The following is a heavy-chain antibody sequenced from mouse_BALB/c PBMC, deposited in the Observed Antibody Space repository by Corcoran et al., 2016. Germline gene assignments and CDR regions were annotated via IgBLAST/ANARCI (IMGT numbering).Heavy chain of an antibody. Sequence: EVQLQQSGPELVKPGASVKISCKASGYSFTGYTMNWVKQSHGKNLEWIGLINPYNGGTSYNQKFKGKATLTVDKSSSTAYMDLLSLTSEYSAVYYCARKDYYGSSYSFDYWGQGTTLTVSS. J-gene: IGHJ2*01. CDR2: INPYNGGT. D-gene: IGHD1-1*01. CDR3: ARKDYYGSSYSFDY. V-gene: IGHV1-26*01. CDR1: GYSFTGYT.